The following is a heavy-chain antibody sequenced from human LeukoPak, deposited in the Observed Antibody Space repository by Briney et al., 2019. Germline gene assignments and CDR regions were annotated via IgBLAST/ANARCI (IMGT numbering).Heavy chain of an antibody. CDR1: GFTFSSYS. Sequence: GGPLRLSCAASGFTFSSYSMNWVRQAPGKGLEWVSSISSSSSYIYYADSVKGRFTISRDNAKNSLYLQMNSLRAEDTAVYYCARDFYRDGYNWGAFDIWGQGTMVTVSS. J-gene: IGHJ3*02. CDR2: ISSSSSYI. CDR3: ARDFYRDGYNWGAFDI. D-gene: IGHD5-24*01. V-gene: IGHV3-21*01.